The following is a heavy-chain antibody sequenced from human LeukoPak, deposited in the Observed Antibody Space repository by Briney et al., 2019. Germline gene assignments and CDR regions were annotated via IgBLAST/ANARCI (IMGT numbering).Heavy chain of an antibody. D-gene: IGHD3-22*01. J-gene: IGHJ3*02. V-gene: IGHV3-9*03. Sequence: PGGSLRLSCAVSGFNFDDYAIHWVRQGPGKGLDGVAGISANGGFISYGESVKGRFTISRDNPRNSVFLQMNFLRAEDLAMYFCTKEVQRWHSYFYRPSYALDIWGQGTMVSVSS. CDR3: TKEVQRWHSYFYRPSYALDI. CDR2: ISANGGFI. CDR1: GFNFDDYA.